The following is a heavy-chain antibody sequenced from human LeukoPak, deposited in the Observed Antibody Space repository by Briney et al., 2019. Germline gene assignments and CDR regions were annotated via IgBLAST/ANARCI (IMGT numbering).Heavy chain of an antibody. D-gene: IGHD2-15*01. J-gene: IGHJ4*02. CDR2: ISSSGSTI. Sequence: GGSLRLSCAAFGFTYSDYYMSWIRQAPGKGLEWVSYISSSGSTIYYADSVKGRFTVSRDNAKNSLYLQMNSLRAEDTAVYYCAREGLYCSGGSCYELIDYWGQGTLVTVSS. V-gene: IGHV3-11*04. CDR3: AREGLYCSGGSCYELIDY. CDR1: GFTYSDYY.